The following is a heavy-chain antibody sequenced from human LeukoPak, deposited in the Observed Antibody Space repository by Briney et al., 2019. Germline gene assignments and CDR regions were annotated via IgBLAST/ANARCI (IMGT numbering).Heavy chain of an antibody. D-gene: IGHD1-14*01. CDR2: XSRSSSYI. CDR3: ARVPVYGKTAYYFDY. CDR1: GFTFSSYS. V-gene: IGHV3-21*01. J-gene: IGHJ4*02. Sequence: PGGSLRLSCAASGFTFSSYSMNWVRQAPGKGLXXXXXXSRSSSYIYYADSVKGRFTISRDNAKNSLYLQMNSLRAEDTAVYYCARVPVYGKTAYYFDYWGQGTLVTVSS.